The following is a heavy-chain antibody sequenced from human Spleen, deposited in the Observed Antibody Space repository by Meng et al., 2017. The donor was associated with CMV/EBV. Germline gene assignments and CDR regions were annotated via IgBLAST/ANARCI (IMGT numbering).Heavy chain of an antibody. J-gene: IGHJ4*02. CDR3: ARGQRPAASPFDS. Sequence: AYGFAFDDYVMSWVRQAPGEGLEWIAGINWNSFSMSYAESVKGRFTISRDNAKNSLYLEMSSLRVEDTAFYFCARGQRPAASPFDSWGQGALVTVSS. V-gene: IGHV3-20*03. CDR1: GFAFDDYV. D-gene: IGHD2-2*01. CDR2: INWNSFSM.